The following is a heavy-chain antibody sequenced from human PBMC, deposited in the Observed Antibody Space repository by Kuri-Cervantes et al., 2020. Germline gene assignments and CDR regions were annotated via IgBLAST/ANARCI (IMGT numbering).Heavy chain of an antibody. Sequence: GASLKISCSASGFTFSSYGMHWVRQAPGKGLEWVAVIWYDGCNKYYADSVKGRFTISRDNSKNTLYLQMNSLRAEDTAVYYCARAGYSSSWYGYFDYWGQGTLV. V-gene: IGHV3-33*01. D-gene: IGHD6-13*01. CDR3: ARAGYSSSWYGYFDY. J-gene: IGHJ4*02. CDR2: IWYDGCNK. CDR1: GFTFSSYG.